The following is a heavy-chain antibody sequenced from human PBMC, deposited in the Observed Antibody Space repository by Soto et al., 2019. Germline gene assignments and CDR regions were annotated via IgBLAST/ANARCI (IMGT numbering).Heavy chain of an antibody. Sequence: QVQLVESGGGVVQPGRSLRLSCAASGFTFSSYGMHWVRQAPGKGLEWVAVIWYDGSNKYYADSVKGRFTISRDNSKNTLYLQMNSLRAEDTAVYYCAKDGYSSGWPFDYWGQGTLVTVSS. V-gene: IGHV3-33*06. CDR1: GFTFSSYG. CDR3: AKDGYSSGWPFDY. D-gene: IGHD6-19*01. J-gene: IGHJ4*02. CDR2: IWYDGSNK.